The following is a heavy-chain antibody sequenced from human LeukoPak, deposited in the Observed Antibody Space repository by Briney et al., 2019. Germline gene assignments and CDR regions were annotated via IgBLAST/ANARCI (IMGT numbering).Heavy chain of an antibody. J-gene: IGHJ5*02. CDR3: ASYRGDFWSGYYSNWFDP. D-gene: IGHD3-3*01. Sequence: PGGSLRLSCAASGFTFSSYWMHWVRQAPGKGLVWVSRFNSDGSSTSYADSVKGRFTISRDNAKNTLYLQMNSLRAEDTAVYYCASYRGDFWSGYYSNWFDPWGQGTLVTVSS. CDR1: GFTFSSYW. CDR2: FNSDGSST. V-gene: IGHV3-74*01.